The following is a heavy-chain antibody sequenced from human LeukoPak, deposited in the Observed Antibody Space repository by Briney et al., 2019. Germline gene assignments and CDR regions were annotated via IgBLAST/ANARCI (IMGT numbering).Heavy chain of an antibody. V-gene: IGHV1-8*01. CDR3: ARQRVRFSGSYQGVWDY. CDR2: MNPNSGNT. D-gene: IGHD1-26*01. Sequence: ASVKVSCKASGYTFTSYDINWVRQATGQGLEWMGWMNPNSGNTGYAQKFQGRVTMTRNTSISTAYMELSSLRSEDTAVYYCARQRVRFSGSYQGVWDYWGQGTLVTVSS. J-gene: IGHJ4*02. CDR1: GYTFTSYD.